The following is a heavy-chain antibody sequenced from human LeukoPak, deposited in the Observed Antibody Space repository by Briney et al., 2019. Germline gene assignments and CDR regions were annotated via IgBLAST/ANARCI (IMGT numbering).Heavy chain of an antibody. CDR2: ISGSSSTI. V-gene: IGHV3-48*01. CDR3: ARDPTGFRFLEWPYFDY. D-gene: IGHD3-3*01. Sequence: GGSLRLSCAASGFTFSSYSMNWVRQAPAKGLEWVSYISGSSSTIYYADSVKGRFTISRDNAKNSLYLQMNSLRAEDTAVYYCARDPTGFRFLEWPYFDYWGQGTLVTVSS. CDR1: GFTFSSYS. J-gene: IGHJ4*02.